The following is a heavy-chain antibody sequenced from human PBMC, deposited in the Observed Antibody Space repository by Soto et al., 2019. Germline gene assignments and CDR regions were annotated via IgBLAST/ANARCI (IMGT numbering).Heavy chain of an antibody. CDR3: VRDGSKSLRDWFDP. J-gene: IGHJ5*02. CDR2: VYATGTT. CDR1: GSSISKFY. V-gene: IGHV4-4*07. Sequence: LSLTCNVSGSSISKFYWAWIRKTAGNGLEWMGRVYATGTTDYNPSLRSRVAMSVDISKKTFSLRLRSVTGADSGVYYCVRDGSKSLRDWFDPWGQGILVTVSS.